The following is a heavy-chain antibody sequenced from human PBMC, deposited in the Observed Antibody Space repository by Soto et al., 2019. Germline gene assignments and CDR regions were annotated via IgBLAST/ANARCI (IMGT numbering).Heavy chain of an antibody. CDR2: IYYSGKA. CDR3: ARVLGGSGSLPLDY. D-gene: IGHD3-10*01. V-gene: IGHV4-30-4*01. CDR1: GGSISGDYY. J-gene: IGHJ4*02. Sequence: QVQLRESGPGLVKPSQTLSLTCTVSGGSISGDYYWSWIRQPPGKGLEWIGHIYYSGKAYYNSSLKSRVTISVDTSKNQVSLKLNSVTAADTAVYYCARVLGGSGSLPLDYWGQGTLVTVSS.